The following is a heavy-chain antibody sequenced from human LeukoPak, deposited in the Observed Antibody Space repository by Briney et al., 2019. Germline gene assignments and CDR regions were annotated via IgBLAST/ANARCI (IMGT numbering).Heavy chain of an antibody. CDR1: GFTFSSYA. J-gene: IGHJ4*02. Sequence: GGSLRLSCAASGFTFSSYAMSWVRQAPGKGLEWVSAISGSGGSTYYADSVKGRFTISRDNSKNTLYLQMNSLRAEDTAVYYCARSTVSRYCSSTSCYTLPDYWGQGTLVTVSS. V-gene: IGHV3-23*01. D-gene: IGHD2-2*02. CDR3: ARSTVSRYCSSTSCYTLPDY. CDR2: ISGSGGST.